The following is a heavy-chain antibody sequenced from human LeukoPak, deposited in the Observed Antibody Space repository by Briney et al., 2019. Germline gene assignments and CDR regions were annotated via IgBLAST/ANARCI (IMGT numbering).Heavy chain of an antibody. CDR2: FYPEDGET. J-gene: IGHJ6*03. CDR3: ATAVPAATRGYYYYMDV. CDR1: GYTLTELS. V-gene: IGHV1-24*01. Sequence: PGASVKVSCKVSGYTLTELSMHWVRQAPGKGREWVGGFYPEDGETIYAQKFQGRVTMTEDTSTDTAYMELSSLRSEDTAVYYCATAVPAATRGYYYYMDVWGKGTTVTVSS. D-gene: IGHD2-2*01.